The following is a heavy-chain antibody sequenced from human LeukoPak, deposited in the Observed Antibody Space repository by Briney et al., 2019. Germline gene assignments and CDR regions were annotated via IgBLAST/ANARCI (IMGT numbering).Heavy chain of an antibody. V-gene: IGHV1-69*05. J-gene: IGHJ4*02. CDR3: ARVRHDYYDSSGYLFDY. CDR1: GGTFSSYA. CDR2: IIPIFGTA. Sequence: SVKVSCRASGGTFSSYAISWVRQAPGQGLEWMGRIIPIFGTANYAQRFQGRVTITTDESTSTAYMELSSLRSEDTAVYYCARVRHDYYDSSGYLFDYWGQGTLVTVSS. D-gene: IGHD3-22*01.